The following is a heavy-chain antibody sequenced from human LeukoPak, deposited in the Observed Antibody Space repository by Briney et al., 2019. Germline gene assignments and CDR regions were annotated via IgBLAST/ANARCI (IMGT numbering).Heavy chain of an antibody. CDR3: VREAKMTNIL. CDR2: ISRSSGTI. D-gene: IGHD2-21*01. Sequence: NPGGSLRLSCAASGFTFSDYYMTWIRQAPGKGQEWVSHISRSSGTIYYADSVQGRFTVSRDNGKKSLYLQMSYLRAEDTAVYYCVREAKMTNILWGQGTLVTVSS. CDR1: GFTFSDYY. J-gene: IGHJ4*02. V-gene: IGHV3-11*01.